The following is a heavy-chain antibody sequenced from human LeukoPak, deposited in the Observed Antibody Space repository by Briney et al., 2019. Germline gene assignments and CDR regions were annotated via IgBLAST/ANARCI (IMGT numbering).Heavy chain of an antibody. CDR1: GFTFSSYG. Sequence: GGSLRLSCSASGFTFSSYGMHWVRQAPGKGLEWVAVIWYDGSNKYYADSVKGRFTISRDNSKNTLYLQMNSLRAEDTAVYYCAKEDDFWSGYSGYWGQGTLVTVSS. D-gene: IGHD3-3*01. J-gene: IGHJ4*02. CDR3: AKEDDFWSGYSGY. CDR2: IWYDGSNK. V-gene: IGHV3-33*06.